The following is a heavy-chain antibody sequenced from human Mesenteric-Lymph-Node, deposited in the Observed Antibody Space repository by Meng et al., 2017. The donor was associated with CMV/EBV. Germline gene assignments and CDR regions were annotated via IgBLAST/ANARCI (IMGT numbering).Heavy chain of an antibody. CDR2: IYYIGST. Sequence: SETLSLTCTVSGGSISSYYWSWIRQPQGKGLEWIGYIYYIGSTNYNPSLRSRVTISVDTSKNRIPLNLNSVTAADTAVYYCARGLTVTTGENFDYWGQGSLVTVSS. V-gene: IGHV4-59*01. D-gene: IGHD4-17*01. CDR1: GGSISSYY. J-gene: IGHJ4*02. CDR3: ARGLTVTTGENFDY.